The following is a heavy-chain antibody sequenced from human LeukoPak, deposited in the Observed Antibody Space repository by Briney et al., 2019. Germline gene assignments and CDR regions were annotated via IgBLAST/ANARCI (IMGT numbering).Heavy chain of an antibody. J-gene: IGHJ3*02. Sequence: GRSLRLSCAASGFAFSGYDMHWVRQAPGKGLDWVAVISYNGGNKYYADSVKGRFTVSRDNSKNTLFLQMNSLRAEDTALYYCAKRPSSSTTGSASAFDIWGQGTMVTVSS. CDR3: AKRPSSSTTGSASAFDI. V-gene: IGHV3-30*18. D-gene: IGHD2-2*01. CDR1: GFAFSGYD. CDR2: ISYNGGNK.